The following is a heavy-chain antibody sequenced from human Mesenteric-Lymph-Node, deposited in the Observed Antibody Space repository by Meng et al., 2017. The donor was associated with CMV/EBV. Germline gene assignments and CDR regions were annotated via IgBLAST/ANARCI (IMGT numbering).Heavy chain of an antibody. V-gene: IGHV1-69*10. Sequence: SVQVSCKASGGTFSSYAISWVRQAPGQGLEWMGGIIPILGIANYAQKFQGRVTITADKSTSTAYMELSSLRSEDTAVYYCARDSDYGESYYYGMDVWGQGTTVTVSS. J-gene: IGHJ6*02. CDR3: ARDSDYGESYYYGMDV. CDR2: IIPILGIA. CDR1: GGTFSSYA. D-gene: IGHD4-17*01.